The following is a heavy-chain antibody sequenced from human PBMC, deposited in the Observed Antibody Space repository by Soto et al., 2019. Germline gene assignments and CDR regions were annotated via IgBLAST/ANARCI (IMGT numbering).Heavy chain of an antibody. CDR2: ISGSGGST. CDR1: GFTFISYA. V-gene: IGHV3-23*01. CDR3: AKDLRTPHYDFWSGQFDY. J-gene: IGHJ4*02. D-gene: IGHD3-3*01. Sequence: PGGSLRLSCAASGFTFISYAMSWVRQAPGKGLEWVSAISGSGGSTYYADSVKGRFTISRDNSKNTLYLQMNSLRAEDTAVYYCAKDLRTPHYDFWSGQFDYWGQGTLVTVSS.